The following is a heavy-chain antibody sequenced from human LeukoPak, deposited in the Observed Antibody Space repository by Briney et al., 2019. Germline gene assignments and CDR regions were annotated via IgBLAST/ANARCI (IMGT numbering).Heavy chain of an antibody. D-gene: IGHD5-18*01. CDR3: ASGYRFGN. Sequence: GASVNVSCKASEYTFTGYYMHWVRPAPGQGLEWMGWINPNSGATDYAQNFQGRVTLTRDTSISTAYMELSRLRSDDTAVYYCASGYRFGNWGQGTLVTVSS. CDR2: INPNSGAT. CDR1: EYTFTGYY. J-gene: IGHJ4*02. V-gene: IGHV1-2*02.